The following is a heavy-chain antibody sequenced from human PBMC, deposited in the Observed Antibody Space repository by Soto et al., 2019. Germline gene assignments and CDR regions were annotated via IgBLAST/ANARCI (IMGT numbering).Heavy chain of an antibody. Sequence: VGSLRLSCAASGFTFSSYDMHWVRQATGKGLEWVSAIGTAGDTYYPGSVKGRFTISRENAKNSLYLQMNSLRAGDTAVYYCARSIAAAGTGAFDIWGQGTMVTVSS. CDR2: IGTAGDT. J-gene: IGHJ3*02. CDR3: ARSIAAAGTGAFDI. CDR1: GFTFSSYD. D-gene: IGHD6-13*01. V-gene: IGHV3-13*01.